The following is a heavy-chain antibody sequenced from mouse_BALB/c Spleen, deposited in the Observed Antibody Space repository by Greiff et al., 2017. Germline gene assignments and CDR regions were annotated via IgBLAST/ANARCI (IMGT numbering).Heavy chain of an antibody. Sequence: QVTLKVSGPGILQPSQTLSLTCSFSGFSLSTSGMGVGWIRQPSGKGLEWLAHIWWDDDKRYNPALKSRLTISKDTSSNQVFLKIASVDTADTATYYCARIGYYYGSSYDWYFDVWGAGTTVTVSS. CDR2: IWWDDDK. D-gene: IGHD1-1*01. J-gene: IGHJ1*01. CDR1: GFSLSTSGMG. V-gene: IGHV8-8*01. CDR3: ARIGYYYGSSYDWYFDV.